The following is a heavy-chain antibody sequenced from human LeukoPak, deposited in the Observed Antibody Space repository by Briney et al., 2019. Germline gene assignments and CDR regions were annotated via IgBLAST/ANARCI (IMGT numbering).Heavy chain of an antibody. D-gene: IGHD3-22*01. V-gene: IGHV4-31*03. J-gene: IGHJ5*02. CDR2: IYSSGST. CDR3: AREASTYYYDSSGYYPNWFDP. Sequence: SETLSLTCTVSGXSISSGGYYWSWIRQLPGEGLEWIGYIYSSGSTYYNPSLKSRVAISVDTSKSQFSLRLSSVTAADTAVYYCAREASTYYYDSSGYYPNWFDPWGQGTLVTVSS. CDR1: GXSISSGGYY.